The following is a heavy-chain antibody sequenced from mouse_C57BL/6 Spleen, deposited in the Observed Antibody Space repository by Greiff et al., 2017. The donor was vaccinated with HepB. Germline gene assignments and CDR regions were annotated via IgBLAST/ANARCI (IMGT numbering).Heavy chain of an antibody. CDR1: GYTFTSYW. V-gene: IGHV1-55*01. J-gene: IGHJ2*01. Sequence: QVQLQQPGAELVKPGASVKMSCKASGYTFTSYWITWVKQRPGQGLAWIGDIYPGSGSTNYNEKFKSKATLTVDTSSSTAYMQLSSLTSEDSAVYYCARSFYYDYDRGDYWGQGTTLTVSS. CDR2: IYPGSGST. CDR3: ARSFYYDYDRGDY. D-gene: IGHD2-4*01.